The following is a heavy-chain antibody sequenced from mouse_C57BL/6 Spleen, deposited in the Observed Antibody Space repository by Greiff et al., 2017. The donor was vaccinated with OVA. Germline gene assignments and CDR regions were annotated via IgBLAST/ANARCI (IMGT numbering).Heavy chain of an antibody. CDR2: ISSGSSTI. Sequence: EVHLVESGGGLVKPGGSLKLSCAASGFTFSDYGMHWVRQAPEKGLEWVAYISSGSSTIYYADTVKGRFTISRDNAKNTLFLKMTSLRSDDTAMYYCARKGYSNYDYWGQGTTLTVSS. V-gene: IGHV5-17*01. CDR1: GFTFSDYG. J-gene: IGHJ2*01. CDR3: ARKGYSNYDY. D-gene: IGHD2-5*01.